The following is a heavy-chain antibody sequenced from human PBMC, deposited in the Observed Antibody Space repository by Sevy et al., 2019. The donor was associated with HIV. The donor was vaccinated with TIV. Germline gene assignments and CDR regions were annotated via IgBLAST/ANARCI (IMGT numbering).Heavy chain of an antibody. D-gene: IGHD2-2*01. CDR3: AGDRYCSSTSCEGWFDP. Sequence: SETLSLTCTVSGGSISSGGYYWSWIRQHPGKGLEWIGYIYYSGSTYYNPSLKSRVTISVDTSKNQFSLKLSSVTAADTAVYYCAGDRYCSSTSCEGWFDPWGQGTLVTVSS. V-gene: IGHV4-31*03. J-gene: IGHJ5*02. CDR2: IYYSGST. CDR1: GGSISSGGYY.